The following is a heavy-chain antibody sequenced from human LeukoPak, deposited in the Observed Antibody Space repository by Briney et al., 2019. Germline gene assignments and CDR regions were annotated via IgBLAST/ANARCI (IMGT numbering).Heavy chain of an antibody. CDR1: GGTFSSYA. D-gene: IGHD2-2*01. J-gene: IGHJ4*02. Sequence: SVKVSCKASGGTFSSYAISWVRQAPGQGLEWMGRIIPILGIANYAQKFQGRVTITADESTSTAYMELSSLRSEDTAVYYCARHVVVVPAGGFDYWGQGTLVTVSS. V-gene: IGHV1-69*04. CDR3: ARHVVVVPAGGFDY. CDR2: IIPILGIA.